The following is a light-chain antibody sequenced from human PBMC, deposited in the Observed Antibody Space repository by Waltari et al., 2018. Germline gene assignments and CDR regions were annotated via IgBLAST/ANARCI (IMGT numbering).Light chain of an antibody. J-gene: IGLJ2*01. Sequence: QSALTQPASGSGSPGQSITIPCPGTSRDVGCYNLFSWYQQHPGKAPQLMIYEGSKRPSGVSNLFSGSKSGNTASLTISGLQAEDEADYYCCSYAGSSTSVVFGGGTKLTVL. CDR2: EGS. V-gene: IGLV2-23*01. CDR1: SRDVGCYNL. CDR3: CSYAGSSTSVV.